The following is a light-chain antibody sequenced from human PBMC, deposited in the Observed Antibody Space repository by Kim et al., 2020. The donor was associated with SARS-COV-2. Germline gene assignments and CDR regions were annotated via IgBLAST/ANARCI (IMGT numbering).Light chain of an antibody. V-gene: IGKV1-39*01. J-gene: IGKJ2*03. Sequence: SSSGGDSVTYTWRATQGLSINLNWYQQRPGKAPRLLIYGASTLQSGVPSRFSGSGSGTGFTLTISSLQPEDFAIYYCHQTFSTQYSFGQGTKLEI. CDR3: HQTFSTQYS. CDR2: GAS. CDR1: QGLSIN.